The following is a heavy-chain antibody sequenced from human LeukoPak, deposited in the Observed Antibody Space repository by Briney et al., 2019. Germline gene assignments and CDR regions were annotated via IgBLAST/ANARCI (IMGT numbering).Heavy chain of an antibody. V-gene: IGHV3-74*01. CDR1: GFTLSSYW. CDR3: ARGYYYDSSGYYYLVY. J-gene: IGHJ4*02. CDR2: SNSDGSST. Sequence: GGSLRLSCAASGFTLSSYWMHWVRQAPGKGLVWVSRSNSDGSSTSYADSVKGRFTISRDNAKNTLYLQMNSLRAEDTAVYYCARGYYYDSSGYYYLVYWGQGTLVTVSS. D-gene: IGHD3-22*01.